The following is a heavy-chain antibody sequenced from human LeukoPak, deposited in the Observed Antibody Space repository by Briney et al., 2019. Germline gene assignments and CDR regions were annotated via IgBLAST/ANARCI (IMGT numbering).Heavy chain of an antibody. D-gene: IGHD6-19*01. V-gene: IGHV4-34*01. CDR3: AREYSSGWSTGGAFDI. J-gene: IGHJ3*02. CDR2: INHSGST. Sequence: SETLSLTCAVYGGSFSGYYWSWIRQPPGKGLEWIGEINHSGSTNYNPSLKSRVTISVDTSKNQFPLKLSSVTAADTAVYYCAREYSSGWSTGGAFDIWGQGTMVTVSS. CDR1: GGSFSGYY.